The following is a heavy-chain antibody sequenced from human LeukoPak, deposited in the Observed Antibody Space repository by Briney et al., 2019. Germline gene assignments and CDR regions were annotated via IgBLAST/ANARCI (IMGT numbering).Heavy chain of an antibody. D-gene: IGHD2-2*01. CDR3: AKELGYCSSTSCYSYFDY. Sequence: GGSLRLSCAASGFTFSTYWMTWVRQAPGKGLEWVSSISGSGGSTYDADSVKGRFTISRDNPKNTLYLQMNSLRAEDTAVYYCAKELGYCSSTSCYSYFDYWGQGTLVTVSS. CDR1: GFTFSTYW. J-gene: IGHJ4*02. CDR2: ISGSGGST. V-gene: IGHV3-23*01.